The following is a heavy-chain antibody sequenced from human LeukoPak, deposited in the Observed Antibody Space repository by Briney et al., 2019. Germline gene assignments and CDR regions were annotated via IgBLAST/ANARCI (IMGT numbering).Heavy chain of an antibody. CDR3: ARDTGITIFGVVTRLFDY. D-gene: IGHD3-3*01. CDR2: INPNSGGT. CDR1: GYTFTGYY. Sequence: ASVKVSCKASGYTFTGYYMHWVRQAPGQGLEWMGRINPNSGGTNYAQKVRGRVTMTRDTSISTAYMELSRLRSDDTAVYYCARDTGITIFGVVTRLFDYWGQGTLVTVSS. V-gene: IGHV1-2*06. J-gene: IGHJ4*02.